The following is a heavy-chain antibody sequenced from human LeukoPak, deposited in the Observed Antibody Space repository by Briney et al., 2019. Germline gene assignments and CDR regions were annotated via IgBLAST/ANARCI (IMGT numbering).Heavy chain of an antibody. Sequence: GGSLRLSCAASGFTFDDYAMHWVRQAPGKGLEWVSGISWNSGSIGYADSVKGRFTISRDNAKNSLYLQMNSLRAEDTALYYCAKDIALRPRLGLDYWGQGTLVTVSS. D-gene: IGHD6-25*01. CDR1: GFTFDDYA. J-gene: IGHJ4*02. CDR2: ISWNSGSI. V-gene: IGHV3-9*01. CDR3: AKDIALRPRLGLDY.